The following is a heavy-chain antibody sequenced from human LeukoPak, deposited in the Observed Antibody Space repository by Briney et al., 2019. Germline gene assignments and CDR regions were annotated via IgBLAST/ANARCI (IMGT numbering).Heavy chain of an antibody. J-gene: IGHJ6*03. CDR3: ARDNYDILTGYYSYYYYYMDV. V-gene: IGHV1-18*01. CDR2: ISAYNGNT. Sequence: ASVKVSCKASGYTFTSYGISWVRQAPGQGLEWMGWISAYNGNTHYAQKLQGRVTMTTDTSTSTAYIEQRSLRSDDTAVYYCARDNYDILTGYYSYYYYYMDVWGKGTTVTVSS. D-gene: IGHD3-9*01. CDR1: GYTFTSYG.